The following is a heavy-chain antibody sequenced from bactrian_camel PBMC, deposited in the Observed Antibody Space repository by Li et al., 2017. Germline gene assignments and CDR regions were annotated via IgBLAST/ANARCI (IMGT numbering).Heavy chain of an antibody. CDR2: IDYTGTTT. J-gene: IGHJ4*01. CDR1: GFDFSAYA. Sequence: EVQLVESGGGLVQPGGSLRLSCAASGFDFSAYAMSWVRQAPGKELECILGIDYTGTTTFNRNFVKGRFTVSRDNARNTLYLQMNSPNTDDTARYYCAKGRSSGRLCDYNEKGQGTQVTVS. V-gene: IGHV3-1*01. D-gene: IGHD4*01.